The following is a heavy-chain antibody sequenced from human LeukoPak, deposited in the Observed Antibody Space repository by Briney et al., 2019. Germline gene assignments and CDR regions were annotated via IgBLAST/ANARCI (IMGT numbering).Heavy chain of an antibody. V-gene: IGHV1-69*04. J-gene: IGHJ3*02. Sequence: SVNVSCKASGGTFSSYAISWVRQAPGQGLEWMGRIIPILGIANYAQKFQGRVTITADKSTSTAYMELSSLRSEDTAVYYCARDRHIVVVTAIHDAFDIWGQGTMVTVSS. CDR3: ARDRHIVVVTAIHDAFDI. CDR1: GGTFSSYA. D-gene: IGHD2-21*02. CDR2: IIPILGIA.